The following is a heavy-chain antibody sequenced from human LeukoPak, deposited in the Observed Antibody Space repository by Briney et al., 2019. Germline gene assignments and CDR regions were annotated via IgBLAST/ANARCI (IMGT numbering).Heavy chain of an antibody. V-gene: IGHV4-34*01. CDR2: INHSGST. CDR3: ARHRVSWGATDWFDP. CDR1: GGSFSGYY. Sequence: SETLSLTCAVYGGSFSGYYWSWIRQPPGKGLEWIGEINHSGSTYYNPSLKSRVTISVDTSKNQFSLKLSSVTAADTAVYYCARHRVSWGATDWFDPWGQGTLVTVSS. D-gene: IGHD1-26*01. J-gene: IGHJ5*02.